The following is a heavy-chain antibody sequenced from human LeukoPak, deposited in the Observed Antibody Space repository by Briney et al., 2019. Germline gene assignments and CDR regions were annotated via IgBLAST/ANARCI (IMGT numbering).Heavy chain of an antibody. D-gene: IGHD6-19*01. CDR1: GYTLTSYY. V-gene: IGHV1-46*01. J-gene: IGHJ6*02. CDR2: INPSGGST. CDR3: ARARLNYYYYGMDV. Sequence: ASVKVSCKASGYTLTSYYIHWVRQAPGQGLEWMGIINPSGGSTSYAQKFQGRVTMTRDTSTSTVYMELSSLRSEDTAMYYCARARLNYYYYGMDVWGQGTTVTVSS.